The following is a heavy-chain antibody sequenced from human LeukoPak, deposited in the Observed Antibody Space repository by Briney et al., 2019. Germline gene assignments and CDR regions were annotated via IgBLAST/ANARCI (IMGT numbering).Heavy chain of an antibody. V-gene: IGHV3-74*01. CDR1: GFTFDDYG. D-gene: IGHD4-17*01. J-gene: IGHJ3*02. CDR3: ARGKTTVTADAFDI. Sequence: GGSLRLSCAASGFTFDDYGMSWVRQAPGKGLEWVSRINSDGSSTSYADSVKGRFTISRDNAKNTLYLQMNSLRAEDTAVYYCARGKTTVTADAFDIWGQGTMVTVSS. CDR2: INSDGSST.